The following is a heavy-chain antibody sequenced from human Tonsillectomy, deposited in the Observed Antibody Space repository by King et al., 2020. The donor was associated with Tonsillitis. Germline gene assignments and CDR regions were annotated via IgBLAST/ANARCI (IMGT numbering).Heavy chain of an antibody. CDR3: ARGNGDYVLDGMDV. Sequence: QLVQSGAEVKKPGDSVKVSCKASGYTFTSNGISWVRQAPGQGLEWMGWISGYNGNTNYAQKLQGRVTMTTDTSTSTAYMELRSLRSDDTAVYYCARGNGDYVLDGMDVWGQGTTVTVSS. CDR1: GYTFTSNG. D-gene: IGHD4-17*01. J-gene: IGHJ6*02. V-gene: IGHV1-18*04. CDR2: ISGYNGNT.